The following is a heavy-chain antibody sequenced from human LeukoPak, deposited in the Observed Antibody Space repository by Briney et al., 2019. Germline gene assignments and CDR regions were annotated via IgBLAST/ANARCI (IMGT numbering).Heavy chain of an antibody. CDR3: ARVGLYCTNGVCSPDFDY. Sequence: GGSLRLSCAASGFTFDDYGMSWVRHAPGKGLEWVSGINWNGGSTGYADSVKGRFTISRDNAKNSLYLQMNSLRAEDTALYYCARVGLYCTNGVCSPDFDYWGQGTLVTVSS. CDR2: INWNGGST. CDR1: GFTFDDYG. J-gene: IGHJ4*02. V-gene: IGHV3-20*04. D-gene: IGHD2-8*01.